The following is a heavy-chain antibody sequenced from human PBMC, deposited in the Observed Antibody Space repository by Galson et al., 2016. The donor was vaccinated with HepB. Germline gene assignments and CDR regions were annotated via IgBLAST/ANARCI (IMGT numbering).Heavy chain of an antibody. Sequence: SLRLSCAASGFTLSDYYMDWVRQAPGKGLEWVGRTRNKAQSYSTDYAASVKGRFTISRDDSKNSLYLQINSLKTEDTAVYYCVPLHWGELPWGGNWGHGTLGTVSS. CDR3: VPLHWGELPWGGN. CDR1: GFTLSDYY. J-gene: IGHJ2*01. CDR2: TRNKAQSYST. V-gene: IGHV3-72*01. D-gene: IGHD3-16*02.